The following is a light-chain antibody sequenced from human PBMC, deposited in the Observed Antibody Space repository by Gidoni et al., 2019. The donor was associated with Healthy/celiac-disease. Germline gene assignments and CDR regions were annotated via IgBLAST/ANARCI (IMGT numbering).Light chain of an antibody. Sequence: DIVMTQSPLSLPVTPGEPASISCRSRQSLRHSNGYNYLDWYLQKPGQSPQLLIYLGSNRASGVPDRCSGSCAGTDFTLKISRVDAEDVGVYYCMQALQTRWTFGQGTKVEIK. CDR1: QSLRHSNGYNY. V-gene: IGKV2-28*01. CDR2: LGS. CDR3: MQALQTRWT. J-gene: IGKJ1*01.